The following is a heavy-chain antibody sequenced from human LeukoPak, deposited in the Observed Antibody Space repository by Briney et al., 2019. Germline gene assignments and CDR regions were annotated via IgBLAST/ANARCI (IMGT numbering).Heavy chain of an antibody. D-gene: IGHD4/OR15-4a*01. CDR3: AKIAKSRFDP. Sequence: LPGGSLRLSCAASGFTVSSYAMSSVRQDPGKGLEWVSATSGSGGSTYYADSVKGRFTISRDNSKTTLYLQMNSLRAEDTAVYYCAKIAKSRFDPWGQGTLVTVSS. CDR1: GFTVSSYA. CDR2: TSGSGGST. V-gene: IGHV3-23*01. J-gene: IGHJ5*02.